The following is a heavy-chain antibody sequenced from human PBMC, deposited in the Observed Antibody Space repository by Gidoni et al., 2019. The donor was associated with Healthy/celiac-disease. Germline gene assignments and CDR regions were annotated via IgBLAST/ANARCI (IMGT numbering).Heavy chain of an antibody. CDR1: GGSFSGYY. CDR2: INHSGST. V-gene: IGHV4-34*01. J-gene: IGHJ3*02. D-gene: IGHD2-15*01. CDR3: ARAPPGKKRGRVVAAINDAFDI. Sequence: GLLKPSETLSLTCAVYGGSFSGYYWSWIRQPPGKGLEWIGEINHSGSTNYNPSLKSRVTISVDTSKNQFSLKLSSVTAADTAVYYCARAPPGKKRGRVVAAINDAFDIWGQGTMVTVSS.